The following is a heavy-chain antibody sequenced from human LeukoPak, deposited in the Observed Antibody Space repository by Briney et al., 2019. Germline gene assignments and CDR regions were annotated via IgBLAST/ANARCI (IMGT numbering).Heavy chain of an antibody. Sequence: SETLSLTCTVSGASISDQYWNWIRQTPGKGLEWIGYIYYVGSPNYNPSLKSRATISLDVSKNQFSLNLQSMTAADTAIYYCARGFYEPFAYWGQGTLVTVSS. D-gene: IGHD2/OR15-2a*01. CDR1: GASISDQY. CDR2: IYYVGSP. V-gene: IGHV4-59*11. J-gene: IGHJ4*02. CDR3: ARGFYEPFAY.